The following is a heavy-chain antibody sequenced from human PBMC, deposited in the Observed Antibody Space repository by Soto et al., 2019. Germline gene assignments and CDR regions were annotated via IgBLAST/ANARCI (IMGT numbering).Heavy chain of an antibody. V-gene: IGHV4-39*01. Sequence: LSLTCTVSGASISSSRSYWGWVRQPPGKGLEWIVSFYYTGGTYSTYYNPSLKSRVTISVDTSKSQFSLNLRSVTAADTAVYYCASPRQGNYDFLSGYYTLDYWGQGTLVTVSS. CDR3: ASPRQGNYDFLSGYYTLDY. D-gene: IGHD3-3*01. CDR1: GASISSSRSY. CDR2: FYYTGGT. J-gene: IGHJ4*02.